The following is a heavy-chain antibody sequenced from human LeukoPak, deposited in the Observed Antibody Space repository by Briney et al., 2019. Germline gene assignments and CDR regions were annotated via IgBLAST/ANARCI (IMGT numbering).Heavy chain of an antibody. V-gene: IGHV4-61*02. Sequence: PSETLSLTXTVSGASITSGEYHWSWIRQPAGKGLEWIGRIYTSGSANYNPSLRSRVTISVDTSKNQFSLKLSSVTAADTAIYYCAREFDHWGLGTLVTVSS. J-gene: IGHJ4*02. CDR2: IYTSGSA. CDR3: AREFDH. CDR1: GASITSGEYH.